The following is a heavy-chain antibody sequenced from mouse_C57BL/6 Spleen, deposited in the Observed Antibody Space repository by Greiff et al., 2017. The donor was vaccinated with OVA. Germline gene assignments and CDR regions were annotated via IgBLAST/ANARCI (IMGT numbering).Heavy chain of an antibody. J-gene: IGHJ1*03. CDR1: GFTFSSYA. CDR3: ARDGLLATYWYFDV. D-gene: IGHD1-1*01. CDR2: ISDGGSYT. V-gene: IGHV5-4*01. Sequence: EVKLQESGGGLVKPGGSLKLSCAASGFTFSSYAMSWVRQTPEKRLEWVATISDGGSYTYYPDNVKGRFTISRDNAKNNLYLQMSHLKSEDTAMYYCARDGLLATYWYFDVWGTGTTVTVSS.